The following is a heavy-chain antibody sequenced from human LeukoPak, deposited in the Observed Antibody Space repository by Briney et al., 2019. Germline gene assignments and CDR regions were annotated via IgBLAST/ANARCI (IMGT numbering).Heavy chain of an antibody. CDR2: IYYIGSP. V-gene: IGHV4-59*08. CDR3: TRRAIAAATFDY. CDR1: GGSISSYY. J-gene: IGHJ4*02. D-gene: IGHD6-13*01. Sequence: SETVSLTCTVSGGSISSYYWSWIRQPPGKGLEWIGYIYYIGSPNYNPSLKSRVTISVDTSKNQFSLKLSSVTATDTAVYYSTRRAIAAATFDYWGQGTLVTVSS.